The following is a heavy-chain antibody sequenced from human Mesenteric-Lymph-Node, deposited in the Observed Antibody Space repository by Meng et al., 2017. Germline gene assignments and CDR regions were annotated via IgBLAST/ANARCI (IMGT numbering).Heavy chain of an antibody. V-gene: IGHV4-39*07. Sequence: SETLSLTCSVSGGFINSGSYYWGWIRQPPGKGLEWIGSIYHSGSTYYNPSLKSRVTISVDTSKNQFSLKLSSVTAADTAVYYCARGVLLWFGELLTYYFDYWGQGTLVTVSS. D-gene: IGHD3-10*01. CDR2: IYHSGST. J-gene: IGHJ4*02. CDR1: GGFINSGSYY. CDR3: ARGVLLWFGELLTYYFDY.